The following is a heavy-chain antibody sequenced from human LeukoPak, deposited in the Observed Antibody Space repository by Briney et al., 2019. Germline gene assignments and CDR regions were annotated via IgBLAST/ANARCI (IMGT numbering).Heavy chain of an antibody. V-gene: IGHV4-59*04. Sequence: SETLSLTCTVSGDSISTYYWSWIRQPPGKGLEWIGYIYYSGSTYYNPSLKSRVTISVDTSKNQFSLKLSSVTAADTAVYYCATSGGIVAKLDYWGQGTLVTVSS. J-gene: IGHJ4*02. D-gene: IGHD5-12*01. CDR2: IYYSGST. CDR1: GDSISTYY. CDR3: ATSGGIVAKLDY.